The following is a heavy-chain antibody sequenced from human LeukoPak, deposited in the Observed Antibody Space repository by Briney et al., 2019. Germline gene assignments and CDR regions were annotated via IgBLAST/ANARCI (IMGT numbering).Heavy chain of an antibody. J-gene: IGHJ3*02. CDR3: ARVEKLERRCDAFDI. CDR1: GFTFSSYE. V-gene: IGHV3-48*03. Sequence: PGGSLRLSCAASGFTFSSYEMNWVRQAPGKGLEWVSYISSSGSTIYYADSVKGRLTISRDNAKNSLYLQMNSLRAEDTAVYYCARVEKLERRCDAFDIWGQGTMVTVSS. CDR2: ISSSGSTI. D-gene: IGHD1-1*01.